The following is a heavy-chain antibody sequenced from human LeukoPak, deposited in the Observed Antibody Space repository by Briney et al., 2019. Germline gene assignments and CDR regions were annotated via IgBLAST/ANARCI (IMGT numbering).Heavy chain of an antibody. CDR1: GFTFSSYA. Sequence: GGSLRLSCAASGFTFSSYAMSWVRQAPGKGLEWVSVISGSTGNTYYADSVKGRFTISRDNSKNTPYLQMNSLRAEDTAVYYCATASTVTTKDGYWGQGTLVTVSS. CDR3: ATASTVTTKDGY. V-gene: IGHV3-23*01. CDR2: ISGSTGNT. D-gene: IGHD4-17*01. J-gene: IGHJ4*02.